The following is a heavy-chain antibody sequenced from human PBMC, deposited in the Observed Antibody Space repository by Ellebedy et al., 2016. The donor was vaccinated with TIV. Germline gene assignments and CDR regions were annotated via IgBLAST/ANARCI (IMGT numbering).Heavy chain of an antibody. Sequence: ASVKVSCKASGYTFTSYGFTWVRQAPGQGLEWMGGITPFFGTTDYAQKFQGRVTITADESTGTAYMELSSLRYEDTAVYYCARGAVDYGDDETESDYYGMDVWGQGTTVTVSS. CDR1: GYTFTSYG. CDR2: ITPFFGTT. CDR3: ARGAVDYGDDETESDYYGMDV. D-gene: IGHD4-17*01. J-gene: IGHJ6*02. V-gene: IGHV1-69*13.